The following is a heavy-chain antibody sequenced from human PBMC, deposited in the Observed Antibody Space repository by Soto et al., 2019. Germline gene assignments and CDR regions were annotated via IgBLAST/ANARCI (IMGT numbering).Heavy chain of an antibody. CDR1: GDRVSSNSAA. Sequence: SQTLSLTCAISGDRVSSNSAAWNWIRQSPSRGLEWLGRTYYRSKWYNDYAVSVKSRITINPDTSKNQVSLQLNSVTPDDTAVYYCARGRYRSIWYYFDYWGQGTLVTVSS. J-gene: IGHJ4*02. CDR3: ARGRYRSIWYYFDY. D-gene: IGHD6-13*01. V-gene: IGHV6-1*01. CDR2: TYYRSKWYN.